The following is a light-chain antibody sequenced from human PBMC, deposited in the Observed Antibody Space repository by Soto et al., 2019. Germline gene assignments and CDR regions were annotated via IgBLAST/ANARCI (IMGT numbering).Light chain of an antibody. CDR3: QQRSNWPT. J-gene: IGKJ1*01. V-gene: IGKV3-11*01. Sequence: EIVMTQSPGTLSVSPGEIATLSCSASQSVSSYLAWYQQKPGQAPRLLIYDASNRATGIPARFSGSGSGKDFTLTISSLEPEDFAVYYCQQRSNWPTFGQGTKVDIK. CDR1: QSVSSY. CDR2: DAS.